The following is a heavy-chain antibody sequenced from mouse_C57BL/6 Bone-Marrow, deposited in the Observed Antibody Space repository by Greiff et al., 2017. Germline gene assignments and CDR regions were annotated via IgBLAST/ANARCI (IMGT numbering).Heavy chain of an antibody. CDR1: GFNIKDDY. J-gene: IGHJ2*01. D-gene: IGHD1-1*01. Sequence: SGAELVRPGASVKLSCTASGFNIKDDYMHWVKQRPEQGLEWIGWIDPENGDTEYASKFQGKATITADTSSNTAYLQLSSLTSEDTAVYCCGSSYYYFDYWGQGTTLTVSS. CDR2: IDPENGDT. V-gene: IGHV14-4*01. CDR3: GSSYYYFDY.